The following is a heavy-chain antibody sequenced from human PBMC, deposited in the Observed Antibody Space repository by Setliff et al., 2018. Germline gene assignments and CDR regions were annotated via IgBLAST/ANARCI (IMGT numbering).Heavy chain of an antibody. Sequence: SETLSLTCTVSGASISSSRDYWGWVRQPPGKGLEWIGSIYYSGSTYHNPSLKSRVTISVDTSKNQFSLELNSVTAADAAIYYCTRSLGSGSYYNSRPFYSDYWGQGTLVTVSS. CDR3: TRSLGSGSYYNSRPFYSDY. CDR1: GASISSSRDY. J-gene: IGHJ4*02. D-gene: IGHD3-10*01. CDR2: IYYSGST. V-gene: IGHV4-39*01.